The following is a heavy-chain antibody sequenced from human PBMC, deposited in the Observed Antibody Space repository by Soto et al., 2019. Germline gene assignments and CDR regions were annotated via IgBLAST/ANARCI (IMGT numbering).Heavy chain of an antibody. J-gene: IGHJ6*02. CDR3: ARGIRICSSTSCYTSGMDV. V-gene: IGHV4-38-2*01. Sequence: SETLSLTCAVSGYSISIGYYWGWIRQPPGKGLEWIGSIYHSGSTYYNPSLKSRVTISVDTSKNQFSLKLSSVTAADTAVYYCARGIRICSSTSCYTSGMDVWGQGTTVTVSS. D-gene: IGHD2-2*02. CDR2: IYHSGST. CDR1: GYSISIGYY.